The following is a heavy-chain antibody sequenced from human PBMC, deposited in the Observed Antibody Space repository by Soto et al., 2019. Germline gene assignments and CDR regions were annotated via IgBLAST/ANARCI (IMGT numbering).Heavy chain of an antibody. Sequence: QVQLQESGPGLVKPSETLSLTCTVSGGSISSYYWSWIRQPPGKGLEWIGDIYYCGSTNYNPSLKSRVTISVDTSKNQFSLKLSSVTAADTAVYCCARGGRDAFDIWGQGTMVTVSS. V-gene: IGHV4-59*01. CDR1: GGSISSYY. CDR2: IYYCGST. CDR3: ARGGRDAFDI. D-gene: IGHD3-16*01. J-gene: IGHJ3*02.